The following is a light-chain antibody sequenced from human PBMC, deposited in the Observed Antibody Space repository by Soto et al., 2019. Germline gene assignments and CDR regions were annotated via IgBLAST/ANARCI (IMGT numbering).Light chain of an antibody. Sequence: DIRRTQSPSSLSASVGDRVTTTCRASQSIISYLNFYQQKPGRAPKVLIYAASNLQDGVPSRFSGSVSGTDFTLTITSLQPEDFATYYCHQSYSTPPETFGQGTKVDIK. CDR2: AAS. V-gene: IGKV1-39*01. CDR1: QSIISY. CDR3: HQSYSTPPET. J-gene: IGKJ1*01.